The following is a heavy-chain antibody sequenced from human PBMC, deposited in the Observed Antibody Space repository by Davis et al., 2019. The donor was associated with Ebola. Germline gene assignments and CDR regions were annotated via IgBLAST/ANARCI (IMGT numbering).Heavy chain of an antibody. V-gene: IGHV3-30*04. CDR3: ARVKSTGDYGRTDY. Sequence: GSLKIPCAASGFTFSSYAMHLVRQAPGKGPEWVTFISYYGSRQHYADSVKGRFTISRDNTKNTLHLQMNRLTSEDTAVYYCARVKSTGDYGRTDYWGQGTLVTVSS. D-gene: IGHD3-9*01. J-gene: IGHJ4*02. CDR1: GFTFSSYA. CDR2: ISYYGSRQ.